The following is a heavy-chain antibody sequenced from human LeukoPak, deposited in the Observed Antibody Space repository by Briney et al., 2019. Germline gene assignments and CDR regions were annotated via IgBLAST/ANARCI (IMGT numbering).Heavy chain of an antibody. CDR3: VRDVGAVRGEVYFDY. D-gene: IGHD3-10*01. CDR1: GFTFSTYT. V-gene: IGHV3-48*01. Sequence: GGSLRLSCAASGFTFSTYTMNWVRQAPGKGLEWVSYISSSGSTIYYADSVKGRFTISRDNTKNLLYLEMNSLRAEDTAMYFCVRDVGAVRGEVYFDYWGQGTLVTVSS. CDR2: ISSSGSTI. J-gene: IGHJ4*02.